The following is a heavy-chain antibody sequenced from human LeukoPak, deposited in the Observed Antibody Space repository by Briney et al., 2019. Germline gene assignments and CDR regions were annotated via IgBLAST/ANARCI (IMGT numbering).Heavy chain of an antibody. CDR3: ARAVTMIPHYFDY. CDR2: ISSSGSTI. D-gene: IGHD3-22*01. J-gene: IGHJ4*02. CDR1: GFTFSDYY. V-gene: IGHV3-11*04. Sequence: AGGSLRLSCAASGFTFSDYYMSWIRQAPGKGLEWVSYISSSGSTIYYADSVKGRFTISRDDAKNSLYLQMNSLRAEDTAVYYCARAVTMIPHYFDYWGQGTLVTVSS.